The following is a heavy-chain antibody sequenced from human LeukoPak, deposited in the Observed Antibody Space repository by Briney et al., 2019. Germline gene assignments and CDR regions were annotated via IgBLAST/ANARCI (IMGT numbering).Heavy chain of an antibody. CDR2: IYTSGST. D-gene: IGHD3-3*01. CDR3: ARHSVGNENYGFWSGYYGYYYYYMDV. CDR1: GGSISSYY. J-gene: IGHJ6*03. V-gene: IGHV4-4*09. Sequence: SETLSLTCTVSGGSISSYYWSWIRQPPGKGLEGIGYIYTSGSTNYNPSLKSRVTISVDTSKNQFSLKLSSVTAADTAVYYCARHSVGNENYGFWSGYYGYYYYYMDVWGKGTTVTVSS.